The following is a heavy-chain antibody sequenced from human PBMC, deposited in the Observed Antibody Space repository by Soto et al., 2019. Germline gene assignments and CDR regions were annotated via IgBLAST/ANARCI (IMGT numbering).Heavy chain of an antibody. J-gene: IGHJ2*01. D-gene: IGHD3-22*01. Sequence: ESGGGLVKPGGSLRLSCAASGFTFSSYSMNWVRQAPGKGLEWVSSISSSSSYIYYADSVKGRFTISRDNAKNSLYLQMNSLRAEDTAVYYCAREMTDYYDSSGYYRLWYFDLWGRGTLVTVSS. V-gene: IGHV3-21*01. CDR2: ISSSSSYI. CDR3: AREMTDYYDSSGYYRLWYFDL. CDR1: GFTFSSYS.